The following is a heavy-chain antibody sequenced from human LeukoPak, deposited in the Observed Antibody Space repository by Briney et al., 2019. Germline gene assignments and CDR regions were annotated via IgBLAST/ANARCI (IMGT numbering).Heavy chain of an antibody. V-gene: IGHV3-7*03. CDR2: IKQDGSEI. J-gene: IGHJ4*02. Sequence: PGGSLRLSCAASGFTFSSYWMSWVRQAPGKGLEWVANIKQDGSEIHYADSVKGRFTISRDNSKNTLYLQMNSLRAEDTAVYYCARDPGYDSSGYYSPDDYWGQGTLVTVSS. CDR3: ARDPGYDSSGYYSPDDY. CDR1: GFTFSSYW. D-gene: IGHD3-22*01.